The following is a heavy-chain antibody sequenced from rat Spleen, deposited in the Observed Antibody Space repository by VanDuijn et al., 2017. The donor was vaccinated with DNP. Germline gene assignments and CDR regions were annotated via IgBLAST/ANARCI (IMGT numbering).Heavy chain of an antibody. CDR2: INYDGSNT. D-gene: IGHD4-3*01. V-gene: IGHV5-7*01. CDR3: ARWNSGHFDY. CDR1: GFTFSDYN. J-gene: IGHJ2*01. Sequence: EVQLVESGGGLVQPGRSLQLSCAASGFTFSDYNMAWVRQLPKKGLEWVATINYDGSNTNYRDSVKGRFTISRDNAKNTLYLQMSSLRSEDMATYYCARWNSGHFDYWGQGVMVPVSS.